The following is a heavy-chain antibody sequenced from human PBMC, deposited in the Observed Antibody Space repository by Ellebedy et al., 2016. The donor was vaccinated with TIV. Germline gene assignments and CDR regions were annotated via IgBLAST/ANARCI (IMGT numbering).Heavy chain of an antibody. CDR3: ARAAAMTKVSSPSAY. CDR2: MNANDGDT. Sequence: AASVKVSCKASGYTFTSYYIHWMRQAPGQGLEWMGLMNANDGDTTYAQKFQGRVTMTRDTSTPTVYMELTSLRFEDTAVYYCARAAAMTKVSSPSAYWGQGTLVTVSS. J-gene: IGHJ4*02. CDR1: GYTFTSYY. V-gene: IGHV1-46*01. D-gene: IGHD4-17*01.